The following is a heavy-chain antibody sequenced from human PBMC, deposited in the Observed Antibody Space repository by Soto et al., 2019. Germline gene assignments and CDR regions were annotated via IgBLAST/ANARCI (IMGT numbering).Heavy chain of an antibody. CDR1: GFTFSSYW. CDR3: VKGLEVVSTFVS. Sequence: EVQLVESGGGSVQPGGSLRLSCAASGFTFSSYWMTWVRQAPGKGLVWVARIRGDGIETNYADSVKGRFTISRDNVKNTAFLQMNSLTAEDTAVYFCVKGLEVVSTFVSWGQGTLVTVSS. V-gene: IGHV3-74*01. J-gene: IGHJ4*02. CDR2: IRGDGIET. D-gene: IGHD3-22*01.